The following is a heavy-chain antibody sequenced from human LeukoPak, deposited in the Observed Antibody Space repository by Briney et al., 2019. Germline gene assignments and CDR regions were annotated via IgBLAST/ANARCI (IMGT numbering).Heavy chain of an antibody. CDR3: ARGVLWSSRQLFDY. D-gene: IGHD3-10*01. J-gene: IGHJ4*02. CDR1: GYTFTGYY. V-gene: IGHV1-2*02. CDR2: VNPNSGGT. Sequence: ASVKVSCKASGYTFTGYYMHWVRQAPGQGLEWMGWVNPNSGGTNYAQKFQGRVTMTRDTSISTAYMELSRLRSDDTAVYYCARGVLWSSRQLFDYWGQGTLVTVSS.